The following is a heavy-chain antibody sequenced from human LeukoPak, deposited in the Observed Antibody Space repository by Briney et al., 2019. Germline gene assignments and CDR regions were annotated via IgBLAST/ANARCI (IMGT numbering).Heavy chain of an antibody. CDR1: GLTFSSYW. V-gene: IGHV3-7*04. Sequence: QSGGSLRLSCAASGLTFSSYWMSWVRQAPGKGLEWVANINQDGSANYYVYSVKGRFTISRDNAKDSLYLQMNSLRAEDTAVYYCARGGIASPLDVWGKGTTVTVSS. J-gene: IGHJ6*04. CDR2: INQDGSAN. D-gene: IGHD6-13*01. CDR3: ARGGIASPLDV.